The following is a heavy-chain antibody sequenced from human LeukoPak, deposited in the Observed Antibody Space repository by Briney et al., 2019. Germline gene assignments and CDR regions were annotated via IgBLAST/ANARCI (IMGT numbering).Heavy chain of an antibody. CDR3: ARVDWFYYGMDV. CDR1: GSTFSSYE. V-gene: IGHV3-48*03. J-gene: IGHJ6*02. CDR2: ISSSGSTI. Sequence: GGSLRLSCAASGSTFSSYEMNWVRQAPGKGLEWVSYISSSGSTIYYADSVKGRFTISRDNAKNSLYLQMNSLRAEDTAVYYCARVDWFYYGMDVWGQGTTVTVSS. D-gene: IGHD3/OR15-3a*01.